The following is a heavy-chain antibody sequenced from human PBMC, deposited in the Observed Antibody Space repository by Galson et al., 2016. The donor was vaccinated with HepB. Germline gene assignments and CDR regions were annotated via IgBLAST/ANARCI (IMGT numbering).Heavy chain of an antibody. D-gene: IGHD3-16*01. CDR2: ISQGGTT. CDR3: ARDQGGFTYTYDS. CDR1: GDPKGIISRNW. V-gene: IGHV4-4*01. J-gene: IGHJ5*01. Sequence: LSLTCTVSGDPKGIISRNWWSWVRQLPGKGLEWIGEISQGGTTNYNPSLKSRVTMSIDKTQNQFFLTLTSVTAADTAVYFCARDQGGFTYTYDSWGHGVLVTVSS.